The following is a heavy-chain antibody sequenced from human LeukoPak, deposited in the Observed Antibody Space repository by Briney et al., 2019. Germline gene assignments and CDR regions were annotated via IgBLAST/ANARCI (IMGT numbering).Heavy chain of an antibody. Sequence: ASVKVSCKASGYTFTSYGISWVRQAPGQGLKWMGWISAYNGNTNYAQKLQGRVTMTTDTSTSTAYMELRSLRSDDTAVYYCAREYRLPGYSYGRNWFDPWGQGTLVTVSS. CDR1: GYTFTSYG. CDR2: ISAYNGNT. V-gene: IGHV1-18*01. CDR3: AREYRLPGYSYGRNWFDP. D-gene: IGHD5-18*01. J-gene: IGHJ5*02.